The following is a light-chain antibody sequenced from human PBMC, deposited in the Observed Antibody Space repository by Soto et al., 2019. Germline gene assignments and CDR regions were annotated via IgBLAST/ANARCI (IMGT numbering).Light chain of an antibody. CDR2: GAS. J-gene: IGKJ1*01. CDR3: QQYGSSPWT. CDR1: QGTNNY. V-gene: IGKV3-20*01. Sequence: EIVLTQSPGTLSLSPGEGATLSCRASQGTNNYLAWYQQKPGQAPRLVIYGASSRATGIPDRFSGGGSGTDFTLTISRLEPEDFAVYYCQQYGSSPWTFGQGTKV.